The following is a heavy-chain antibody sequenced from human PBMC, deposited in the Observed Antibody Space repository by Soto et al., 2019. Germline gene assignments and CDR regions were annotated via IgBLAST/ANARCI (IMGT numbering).Heavy chain of an antibody. Sequence: GGSLRLSCAASGFTFSNCAMNWVRQAPGKGLEWVSTMSGSGGTTYYADSVKGRFTISRDNSKNTLYLQMNSLRAEDTAVYYCAKVANWNYYYYGMDVWGQGTTVTVSS. CDR3: AKVANWNYYYYGMDV. CDR2: MSGSGGTT. CDR1: GFTFSNCA. J-gene: IGHJ6*02. D-gene: IGHD1-20*01. V-gene: IGHV3-23*01.